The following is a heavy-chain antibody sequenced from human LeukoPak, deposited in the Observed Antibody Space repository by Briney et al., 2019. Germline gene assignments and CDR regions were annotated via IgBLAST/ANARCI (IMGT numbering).Heavy chain of an antibody. CDR1: GGSISRSNYY. CDR2: IYYTGST. J-gene: IGHJ4*02. Sequence: SETLSLTCTVSGGSISRSNYYWAWIRQPPGKGLEWIGTIYYTGSTTYNPSLKSRVTMSADTSKNQFSLNLNSVTAADTAVYYCASRKLANGYWGQGTLVTVSS. D-gene: IGHD1-1*01. CDR3: ASRKLANGY. V-gene: IGHV4-39*07.